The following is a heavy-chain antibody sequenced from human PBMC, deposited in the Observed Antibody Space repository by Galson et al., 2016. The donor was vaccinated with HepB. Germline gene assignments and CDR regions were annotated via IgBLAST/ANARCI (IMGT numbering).Heavy chain of an antibody. V-gene: IGHV3-30*18. Sequence: SLRLSCAPSGFTFSRYGMHWVRQAPGKGLERVAVVSYDGNTRNYADSVKGRVTISRDNSNNTLFLQMNSLRTEDTAIYYCAKERDVIAADPSLDSWGQGAPVTVSS. J-gene: IGHJ4*02. CDR3: AKERDVIAADPSLDS. CDR1: GFTFSRYG. D-gene: IGHD2-15*01. CDR2: VSYDGNTR.